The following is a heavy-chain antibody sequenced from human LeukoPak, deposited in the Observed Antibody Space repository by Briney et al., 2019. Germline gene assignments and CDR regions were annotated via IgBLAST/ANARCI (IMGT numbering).Heavy chain of an antibody. V-gene: IGHV3-30*18. CDR3: AKERGGSRVRTSYYYYGMDV. D-gene: IGHD2-15*01. Sequence: GGSLRLSCAASGFTFSSYGMHWVRQAPGKGLEWVAVISYDGSNEYYADSVKGRFTISRDNSKNTLYLQMNSLRAEDTPVYYCAKERGGSRVRTSYYYYGMDVWRQGTTVTVSS. CDR1: GFTFSSYG. CDR2: ISYDGSNE. J-gene: IGHJ6*02.